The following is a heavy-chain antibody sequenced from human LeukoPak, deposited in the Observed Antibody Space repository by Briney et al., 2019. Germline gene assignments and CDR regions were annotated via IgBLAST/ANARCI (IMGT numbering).Heavy chain of an antibody. Sequence: PGGSLRLSCAASGFTFSSYAMHWVRQAPGKGLEYVSAISSNGGSTYYANSVKGRFTISRDNSKNTLYLQMGSLRAEDMAVYYCARVPGDYVYYYMDVWGKGTTVTVSS. D-gene: IGHD4-17*01. CDR1: GFTFSSYA. J-gene: IGHJ6*03. CDR3: ARVPGDYVYYYMDV. V-gene: IGHV3-64*01. CDR2: ISSNGGST.